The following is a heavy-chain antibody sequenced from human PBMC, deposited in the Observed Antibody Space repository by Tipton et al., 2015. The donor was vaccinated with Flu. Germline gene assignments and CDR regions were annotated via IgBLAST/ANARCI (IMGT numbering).Heavy chain of an antibody. V-gene: IGHV4-34*01. D-gene: IGHD3-22*01. CDR3: ARGGHYYDSSGYYSLGY. CDR1: GGSFSGYY. Sequence: LRLSCAVYGGSFSGYYWSWIRQPPGKGLEWIGEISHSGSTNYNPSLKSRVTISVDTSKNQFSLKLSSVTAADTAVYYCARGGHYYDSSGYYSLGYWGQGTLVTVSS. CDR2: ISHSGST. J-gene: IGHJ4*02.